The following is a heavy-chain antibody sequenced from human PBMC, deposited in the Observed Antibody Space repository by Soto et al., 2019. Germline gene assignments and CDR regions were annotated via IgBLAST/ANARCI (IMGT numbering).Heavy chain of an antibody. V-gene: IGHV1-3*01. J-gene: IGHJ4*02. CDR2: INAGNGDI. D-gene: IGHD5-12*01. CDR1: GYTFISYA. CDR3: ARGLRTEQFDY. Sequence: ASVKVSCKPSGYTFISYALHWVRQAPGQRLEWMGWINAGNGDILYSQKFQGRVTFSRDTSASTAYMELSNLRSEDTAVYYCARGLRTEQFDYWGQGTPVTVSS.